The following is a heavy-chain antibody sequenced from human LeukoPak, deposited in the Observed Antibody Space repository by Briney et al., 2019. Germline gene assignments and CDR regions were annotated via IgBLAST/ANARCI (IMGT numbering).Heavy chain of an antibody. CDR3: ATAPRVYYYDSSGYLY. J-gene: IGHJ4*02. CDR2: IYSGGST. Sequence: HPGGSLRLSCAASGFTVSSNYMSWVRQAPGKGLEWVSVIYSGGSTYYADSVKGRFTISRDNSKNTLYLQMNSLRAEDTAVYYCATAPRVYYYDSSGYLYWGQGTLVTVSS. CDR1: GFTVSSNY. D-gene: IGHD3-22*01. V-gene: IGHV3-53*01.